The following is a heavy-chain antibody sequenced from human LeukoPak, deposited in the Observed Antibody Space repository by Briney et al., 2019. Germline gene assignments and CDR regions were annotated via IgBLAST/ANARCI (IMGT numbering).Heavy chain of an antibody. Sequence: SETLSLTCAVSGYSISSGYYWGWIRPPPGKGLEWIGSIYHSGSTYYNPSLKSRVTISVDTSKNQFSLKLSSVTAADTAVYYCARASSLGGSSSGAWGAIFDYWGQGTLVTVSA. D-gene: IGHD1-26*01. CDR3: ARASSLGGSSSGAWGAIFDY. CDR2: IYHSGST. V-gene: IGHV4-38-2*01. CDR1: GYSISSGYY. J-gene: IGHJ4*02.